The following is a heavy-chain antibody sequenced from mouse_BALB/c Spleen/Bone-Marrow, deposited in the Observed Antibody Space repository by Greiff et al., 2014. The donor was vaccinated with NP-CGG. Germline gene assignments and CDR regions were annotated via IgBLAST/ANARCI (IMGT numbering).Heavy chain of an antibody. D-gene: IGHD2-1*01. CDR1: GFTFSRYG. CDR3: ARQYGNLGVRDY. V-gene: IGHV5-6*01. CDR2: ISSGGSYT. Sequence: EVMLVESGGDLVKPGGSLKLSCAASGFTFSRYGMSWVRQTPDKRLEWVANISSGGSYTYYPDSVKGRFTISRDNAKNPLYLHMSSLKSEDTAMYYCARQYGNLGVRDYWGQGTSVTVSS. J-gene: IGHJ4*01.